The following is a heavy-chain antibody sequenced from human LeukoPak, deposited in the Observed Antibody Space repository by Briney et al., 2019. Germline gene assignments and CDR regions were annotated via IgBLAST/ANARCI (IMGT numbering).Heavy chain of an antibody. CDR2: IYSGGST. CDR3: ARASAMYSSSWYYFDY. D-gene: IGHD6-13*01. Sequence: GGVLEPSCATPGFTGSYNLIRLGRPASGEGVGLGPIIYSGGSTYYADSVKGRFTISRDNSKNTLYLQMNSLRAEGTAVYYCARASAMYSSSWYYFDYWGQGTLVTVSS. V-gene: IGHV3-53*01. CDR1: GFTGSYNL. J-gene: IGHJ4*02.